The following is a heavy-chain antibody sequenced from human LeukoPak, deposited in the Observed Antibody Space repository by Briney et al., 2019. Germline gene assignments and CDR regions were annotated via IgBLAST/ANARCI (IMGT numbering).Heavy chain of an antibody. J-gene: IGHJ3*02. Sequence: GESLKISCKGSGYTFHSYWIGWVRQMPGKGLEWMGIIYPGDSDTRYSPSFQGQVTISADKSISTAYLQWSSLKASDTAMYYCARRTWGYCSSTSCHQDAFDIWGQGTMVTVSS. CDR3: ARRTWGYCSSTSCHQDAFDI. CDR2: IYPGDSDT. V-gene: IGHV5-51*01. CDR1: GYTFHSYW. D-gene: IGHD2-2*01.